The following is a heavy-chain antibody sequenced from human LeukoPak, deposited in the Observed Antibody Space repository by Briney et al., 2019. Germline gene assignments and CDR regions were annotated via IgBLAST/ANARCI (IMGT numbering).Heavy chain of an antibody. V-gene: IGHV4-39*07. CDR2: IYYSGST. J-gene: IGHJ6*02. CDR3: ARDYARTDMDV. Sequence: TSSETLSLTCSVSGDSISSSSHYWAWIRQPPGKGLEWVGSIYYSGSTYYNPSLKSRVTISVDTSKNQFSLKLSSVTAADTAVYYCARDYARTDMDVWGQGTTVTVSS. D-gene: IGHD1-14*01. CDR1: GDSISSSSHY.